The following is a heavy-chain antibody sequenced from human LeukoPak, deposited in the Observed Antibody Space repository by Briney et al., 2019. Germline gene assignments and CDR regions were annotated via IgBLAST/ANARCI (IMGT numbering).Heavy chain of an antibody. CDR3: AKSGSYYQPYYYYYMDV. D-gene: IGHD3-10*01. Sequence: GGSLRLSCAASGFTFSSYAMTWVRQAPGKGLEWVSAISDSGGTTYYADSVKGRFSISRDNSKNTLSLQMSSLRAEDTAVYYCAKSGSYYQPYYYYYMDVWGKGTTVTVSS. J-gene: IGHJ6*03. CDR2: ISDSGGTT. V-gene: IGHV3-23*01. CDR1: GFTFSSYA.